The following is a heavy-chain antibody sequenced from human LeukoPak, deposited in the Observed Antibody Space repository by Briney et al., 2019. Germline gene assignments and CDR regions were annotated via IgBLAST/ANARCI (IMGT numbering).Heavy chain of an antibody. CDR3: ARGSGRGHDAFDI. CDR1: GYTFTNYG. CDR2: ISPYNGNT. D-gene: IGHD5-12*01. V-gene: IGHV1-18*01. Sequence: ASVKVSCKASGYTFTNYGVNWVRQAPGQGLEWMGWISPYNGNTNYAQKLQGRVTMTTDTSTSTAYMELRSLRSDDTAVYYCARGSGRGHDAFDIWGQGTKVTVSS. J-gene: IGHJ3*02.